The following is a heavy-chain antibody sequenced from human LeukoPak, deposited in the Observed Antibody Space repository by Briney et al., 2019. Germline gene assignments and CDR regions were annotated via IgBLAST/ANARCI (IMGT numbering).Heavy chain of an antibody. J-gene: IGHJ4*02. CDR2: IWYDGSNK. CDR1: GFTFSSYG. D-gene: IGHD6-19*01. CDR3: ARDSSGWYLGYFDY. V-gene: IGHV3-33*01. Sequence: GGSLRLSCAASGFTFSSYGMHWVRQAPGRGLEWVAVIWYDGSNKYYADSMKGRFTISRDNSKNTLYLQMNSLRAEDTAVYYCARDSSGWYLGYFDYWGQGTLVTVSS.